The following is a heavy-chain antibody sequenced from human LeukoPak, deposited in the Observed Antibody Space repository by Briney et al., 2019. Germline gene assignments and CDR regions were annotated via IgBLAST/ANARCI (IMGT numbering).Heavy chain of an antibody. CDR2: IIPIFGTA. D-gene: IGHD1-1*01. CDR3: ANRRRASRGYGMDV. V-gene: IGHV1-69*13. Sequence: SVNVSCKASGGTFSSYDISWVRQAPGQGLEWMGGIIPIFGTANYAQKFQGRVTITADESTSTAYMELSSLRSEDTAVYYCANRRRASRGYGMDVWGQGITVTVSS. J-gene: IGHJ6*02. CDR1: GGTFSSYD.